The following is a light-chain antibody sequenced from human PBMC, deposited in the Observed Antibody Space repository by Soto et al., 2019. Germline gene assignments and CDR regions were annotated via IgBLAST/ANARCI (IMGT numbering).Light chain of an antibody. J-gene: IGKJ1*01. CDR3: QQYSSSPRT. V-gene: IGKV3-20*01. Sequence: PGPRATLSCRASQTVGSNYLAWYQQKPGQAPRVLIHGASSRATGIPDRFNGSGSGTDFTFTISRLEPEDFAVYYCQQYSSSPRTFGQGTKVDIK. CDR1: QTVGSNY. CDR2: GAS.